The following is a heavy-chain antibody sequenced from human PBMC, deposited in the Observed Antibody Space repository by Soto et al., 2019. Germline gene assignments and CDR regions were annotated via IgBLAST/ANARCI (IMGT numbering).Heavy chain of an antibody. V-gene: IGHV3-9*01. J-gene: IGHJ4*02. D-gene: IGHD5-18*01. CDR2: ISWNSGNI. CDR1: GFSFDDYA. Sequence: EVQLVESGGGLVQPGRSLRLSCAASGFSFDDYAVHWVRQAPGRGLEWVSGISWNSGNIGYADSVKGRFTNSRDNAKNSLFLQMNSLRPEDTALYYCAKGRGYTYNGGSALDYWGQGTLVTVSS. CDR3: AKGRGYTYNGGSALDY.